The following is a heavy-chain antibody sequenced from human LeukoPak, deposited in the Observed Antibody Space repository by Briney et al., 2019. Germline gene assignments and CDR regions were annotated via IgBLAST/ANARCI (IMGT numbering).Heavy chain of an antibody. Sequence: ASVKVSCKASGGTFSSYAISWVRQAPGQGLEWMGGIIPIFGTANYAQKFQGRVTITADESTSTAYMELRSLRSDDTAVYYCATTGDAFDMWGQGTMVTVSS. CDR3: ATTGDAFDM. CDR1: GGTFSSYA. J-gene: IGHJ3*02. V-gene: IGHV1-69*13. D-gene: IGHD4-17*01. CDR2: IIPIFGTA.